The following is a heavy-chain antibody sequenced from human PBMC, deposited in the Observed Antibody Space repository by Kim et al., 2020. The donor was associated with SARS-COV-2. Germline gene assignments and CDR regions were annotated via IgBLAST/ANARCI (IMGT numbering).Heavy chain of an antibody. Sequence: SETLSLTCAVYGGSFSGYYWSWIRQPPGKGLEWIGEINHSGSTNYNPSLKSRVTISVDTSKNQFSLKLSSVTAADTAVYYCARGRRLRFWGSNYYYYYGMDVWGQGTTVTVTS. V-gene: IGHV4-34*01. J-gene: IGHJ6*02. CDR3: ARGRRLRFWGSNYYYYYGMDV. CDR1: GGSFSGYY. CDR2: INHSGST. D-gene: IGHD3-3*01.